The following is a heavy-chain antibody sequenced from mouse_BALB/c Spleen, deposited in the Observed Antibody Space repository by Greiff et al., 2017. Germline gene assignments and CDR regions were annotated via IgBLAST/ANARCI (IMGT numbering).Heavy chain of an antibody. V-gene: IGHV1-18*01. CDR2: INPNNGGT. J-gene: IGHJ2*01. CDR1: GYTFTDYN. D-gene: IGHD1-1*01. CDR3: ARGTTVVERGFDY. Sequence: EVQLQQSGPELVKPGASVKIPCKASGYTFTDYNMDWVKQSHGKSIEWIGDINPNNGGTIYNQKFKGKATLTVDKSSSTAYMELRSLTSEDTAVYYCARGTTVVERGFDYWGQGTTLTVSS.